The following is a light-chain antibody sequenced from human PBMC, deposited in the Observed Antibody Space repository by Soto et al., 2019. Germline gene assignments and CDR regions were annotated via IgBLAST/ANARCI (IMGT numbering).Light chain of an antibody. Sequence: QSVLTQPASVSGSPGQSITISCTGTSSDIGGYNYVSWYQQHPGKVPTLLIFAVTDRPSGVSSRFSGSKSGTTASLTISGLQDEEEADYYCCSYSNRNTLVVFGGGTKLTVL. CDR3: CSYSNRNTLVV. CDR1: SSDIGGYNY. J-gene: IGLJ2*01. V-gene: IGLV2-14*01. CDR2: AVT.